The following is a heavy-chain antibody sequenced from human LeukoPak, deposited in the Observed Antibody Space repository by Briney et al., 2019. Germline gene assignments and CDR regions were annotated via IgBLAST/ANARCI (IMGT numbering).Heavy chain of an antibody. CDR3: ARDFYGGKGDYYDY. D-gene: IGHD4-23*01. J-gene: IGHJ4*02. CDR2: IWYDGSNK. Sequence: GRSLRLSCAASGFTFSSYGMHWVRQAPGKGLEWVAVIWYDGSNKYYADSVKGRFTISRDNSKNTLYLQMNSLRAEDTAVYYCARDFYGGKGDYYDYWGQGTLVTVSS. V-gene: IGHV3-33*01. CDR1: GFTFSSYG.